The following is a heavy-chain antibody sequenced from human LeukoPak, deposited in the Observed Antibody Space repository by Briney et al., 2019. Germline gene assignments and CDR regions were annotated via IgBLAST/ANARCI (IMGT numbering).Heavy chain of an antibody. V-gene: IGHV4-59*01. Sequence: PSETLSLTCTVSGGSISNYYWSCIRQPPGKGLEWIGHIYYSGTTNYNPSLKSRVTISVDTSKNQLSLKLSSVTAADTAVYYCARGDIQQDGAEYFQHWGQGTLVTVSS. D-gene: IGHD5-24*01. J-gene: IGHJ1*01. CDR3: ARGDIQQDGAEYFQH. CDR1: GGSISNYY. CDR2: IYYSGTT.